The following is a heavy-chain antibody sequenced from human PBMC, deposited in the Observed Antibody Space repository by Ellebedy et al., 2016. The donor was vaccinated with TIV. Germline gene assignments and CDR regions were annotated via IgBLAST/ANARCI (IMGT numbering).Heavy chain of an antibody. Sequence: PGGSLRLSCAASGFNFGSYVMTWVRQAPGKGLEWVSAISDRGTNTYYADSVKGRFTISRDNSKNTLYLQINSLRADDTAIYYCAKSRCLTSCYGVDYWGQGTLVSVSS. CDR1: GFNFGSYV. CDR2: ISDRGTNT. CDR3: AKSRCLTSCYGVDY. D-gene: IGHD2-2*01. J-gene: IGHJ4*02. V-gene: IGHV3-23*01.